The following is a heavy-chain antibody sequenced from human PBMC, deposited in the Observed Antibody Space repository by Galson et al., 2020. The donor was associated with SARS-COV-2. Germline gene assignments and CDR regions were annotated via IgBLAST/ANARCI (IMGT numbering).Heavy chain of an antibody. CDR3: LSYSSTRQNH. D-gene: IGHD2-2*01. CDR2: ISSNGETS. V-gene: IGHV3-64D*06. J-gene: IGHJ5*02. CDR1: GFIFSDYA. Sequence: GGSLRLSCSASGFIFSDYAMHWVHQAPGKGLEYVSAISSNGETSFYADSVNGRFTMSRDNSKNMFYLQMTALRLEDTAFYFCLSYSSTRQNHWGQGTLVTVSS.